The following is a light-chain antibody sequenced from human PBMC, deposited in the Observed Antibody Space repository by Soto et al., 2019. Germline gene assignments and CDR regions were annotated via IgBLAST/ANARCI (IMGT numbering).Light chain of an antibody. Sequence: EIVLTQSPATLSLSPGERATLSCRASQSVSSSLAWYQQKPGQAPRLLIYDASNRATGIPARFSGSGSGTDFTLTINSLEPEDFAVYYCQQRSNGLTFGGGTKVEIK. CDR3: QQRSNGLT. V-gene: IGKV3-11*01. CDR1: QSVSSS. CDR2: DAS. J-gene: IGKJ4*01.